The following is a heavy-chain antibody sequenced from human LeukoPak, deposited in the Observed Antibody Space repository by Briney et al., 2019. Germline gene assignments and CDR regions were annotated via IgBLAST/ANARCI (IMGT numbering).Heavy chain of an antibody. Sequence: PGGSLRLSCAASGFTFSSYAMSWVRQTPGKGLEWVSATIGGGDDTYHADSVKGRFTISRDNSKNTLYLQMNSLRAEDTAVYYCATTDSSGYYFRFDYWGQGTLVTVSS. CDR1: GFTFSSYA. CDR2: TIGGGDDT. J-gene: IGHJ4*02. CDR3: ATTDSSGYYFRFDY. D-gene: IGHD3-22*01. V-gene: IGHV3-23*01.